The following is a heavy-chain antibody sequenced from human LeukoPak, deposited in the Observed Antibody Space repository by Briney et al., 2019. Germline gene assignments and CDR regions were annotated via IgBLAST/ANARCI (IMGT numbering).Heavy chain of an antibody. CDR1: GFTFSSYA. V-gene: IGHV3-23*01. CDR2: ISGSGGST. D-gene: IGHD7-27*01. CDR3: AKDLTGDRWGDYFDY. Sequence: GGSLRLSCAASGFTFSSYAMSWVRQAPGKGLEWASAISGSGGSTYYADSVKGRFTISRDNSKNTLYLQMNSLRAEDTAVYYCAKDLTGDRWGDYFDYWGQGTLVTVSS. J-gene: IGHJ4*02.